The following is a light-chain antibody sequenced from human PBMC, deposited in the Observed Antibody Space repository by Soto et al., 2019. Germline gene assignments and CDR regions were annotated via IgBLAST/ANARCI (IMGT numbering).Light chain of an antibody. J-gene: IGLJ2*01. Sequence: QSALTQPASVSGSPGQSITISCTGTNSDVGAYNYVSWYQQHPGKAPTVMIFEVSNRPSGVSNRFSGSKSGNTASLTISGLQAEDEADYYCSSYSSSSTHVVIGGGTKLTGL. CDR3: SSYSSSSTHVV. CDR1: NSDVGAYNY. CDR2: EVS. V-gene: IGLV2-14*01.